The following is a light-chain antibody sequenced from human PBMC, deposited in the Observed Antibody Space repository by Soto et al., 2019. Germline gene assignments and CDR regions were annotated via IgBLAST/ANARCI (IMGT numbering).Light chain of an antibody. CDR2: DAS. V-gene: IGKV3D-20*01. Sequence: EVVFTQSPGTLSLSPGERATLSCGASHSVSSSYLAWYQQKPGLAPRLLIYDASSRATGIPDRFSGSGSGTDFTLTISRLEPEDFAVYYCQQYGSSPTFGQGTKVDIK. CDR1: HSVSSSY. J-gene: IGKJ1*01. CDR3: QQYGSSPT.